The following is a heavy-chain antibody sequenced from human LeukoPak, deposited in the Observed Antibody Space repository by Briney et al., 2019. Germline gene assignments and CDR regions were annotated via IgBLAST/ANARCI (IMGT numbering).Heavy chain of an antibody. CDR2: IIPIFGTA. CDR3: ARDCSSTSCLYNWFDP. J-gene: IGHJ5*02. V-gene: IGHV1-69*13. CDR1: GGTFSSYA. D-gene: IGHD2-2*01. Sequence: SVKVSCKASGGTFSSYAISWVRQAPGQGLEWMGGIIPIFGTANYAQKFQGRVTITADESTSTAYMELSSLRSEDTAVYYCARDCSSTSCLYNWFDPWGQGTLVTVSS.